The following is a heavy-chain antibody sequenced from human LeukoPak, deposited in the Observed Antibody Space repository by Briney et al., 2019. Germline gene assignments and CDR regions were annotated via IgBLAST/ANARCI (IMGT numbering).Heavy chain of an antibody. CDR3: ARVTMESDY. Sequence: GGSLRLSCAASGFTASSNYMSWIRQAPGKGLEWVSYISSSGSTTYYADSVKGRFTISRDNAKNSLYLQLKRLRAEDTAVYYCARVTMESDYWGQGTLVTVSS. D-gene: IGHD3-3*01. J-gene: IGHJ4*02. CDR1: GFTASSNY. CDR2: ISSSGSTT. V-gene: IGHV3-11*04.